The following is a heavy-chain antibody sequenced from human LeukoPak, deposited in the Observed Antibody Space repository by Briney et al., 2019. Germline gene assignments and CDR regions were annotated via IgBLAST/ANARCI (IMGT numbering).Heavy chain of an antibody. CDR1: KFTFSTFS. CDR3: AKGYYFDILSGYSSLDS. CDR2: IRYDGSNK. J-gene: IGHJ4*02. D-gene: IGHD3-9*01. V-gene: IGHV3-30*02. Sequence: PGGSLRLSCAASKFTFSTFSMSWVRQAPGKGLEWVAFIRYDGSNKYYADSVKGRFTISRDDSKNTLYLQMNSLRAEDTAAYYCAKGYYFDILSGYSSLDSWGQGTLVTVSS.